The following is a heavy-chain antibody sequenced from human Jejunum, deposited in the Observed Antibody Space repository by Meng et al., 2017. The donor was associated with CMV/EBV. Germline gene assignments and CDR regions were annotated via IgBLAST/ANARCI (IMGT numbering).Heavy chain of an antibody. J-gene: IGHJ5*02. CDR2: IYWDDDK. Sequence: QITLKDSGPTLVKPTQTLTLTCTFSGFSLSTSEVGVGWIRQPPGKALEWLAVIYWDDDKRYSPSLKSRLTITKDTSKNQVVLTLTNMDPVDTATYYCALFTRSWFDPWGQGTLVTVSS. D-gene: IGHD2-2*01. CDR3: ALFTRSWFDP. V-gene: IGHV2-5*02. CDR1: GFSLSTSEVG.